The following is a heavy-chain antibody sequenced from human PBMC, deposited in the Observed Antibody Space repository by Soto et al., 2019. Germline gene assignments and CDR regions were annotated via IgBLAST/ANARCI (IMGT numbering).Heavy chain of an antibody. J-gene: IGHJ6*03. CDR3: ARVEADPFTVLRFLEWSDYYYYMDV. CDR1: GYTFTSYG. D-gene: IGHD3-3*01. CDR2: ISAYNGNT. V-gene: IGHV1-18*01. Sequence: ASVKVSCKASGYTFTSYGISWVRQAPGQGLERMGWISAYNGNTNYAQKLQGRVTMTTDTSTSTAYMELRSLRSDDTAVYYCARVEADPFTVLRFLEWSDYYYYMDVWGKGTTVTVSS.